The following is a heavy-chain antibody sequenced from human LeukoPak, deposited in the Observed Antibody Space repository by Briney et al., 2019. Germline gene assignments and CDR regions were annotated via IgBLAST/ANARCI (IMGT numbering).Heavy chain of an antibody. J-gene: IGHJ4*02. Sequence: SETLSLTRTVSGGSISSYYWSWIRQPPGKGLEWIGYIYYSGSTNYNPSLKSRVTISVDTSKNQFSLKLSSVTAADTAVYYCARLVPGDYDILTGYPFPRYYFDYWGQGTLVTVSS. CDR3: ARLVPGDYDILTGYPFPRYYFDY. CDR2: IYYSGST. V-gene: IGHV4-59*12. D-gene: IGHD3-9*01. CDR1: GGSISSYY.